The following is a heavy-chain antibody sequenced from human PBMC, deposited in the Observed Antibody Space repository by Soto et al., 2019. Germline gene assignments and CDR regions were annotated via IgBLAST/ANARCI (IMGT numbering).Heavy chain of an antibody. V-gene: IGHV1-18*01. J-gene: IGHJ4*02. D-gene: IGHD3-22*01. Sequence: ASVKVSCKASGCGCSLYGINWVRQAPGQGLEWMGWINPSDGNRNFAQKFEDRVTMTTATSTNTVFLELRSLKSDDTAIYYCARDRLRGYDSSGFYSWGQGTMVTVSS. CDR3: ARDRLRGYDSSGFYS. CDR1: GCGCSLYG. CDR2: INPSDGNR.